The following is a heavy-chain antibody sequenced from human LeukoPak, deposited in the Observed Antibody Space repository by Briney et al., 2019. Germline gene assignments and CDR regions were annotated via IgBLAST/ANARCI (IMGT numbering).Heavy chain of an antibody. J-gene: IGHJ3*02. Sequence: GGSLRLSCAASGFTFSSYSMNWVRQAPGKGLEWVSYISSSSSTIYYADSVKGRFTISGDNAKNSLYLQMNSLRAEDTAVYYCAKDHSSGWPDAFDIWGQGTMVTVSS. D-gene: IGHD6-19*01. V-gene: IGHV3-48*01. CDR3: AKDHSSGWPDAFDI. CDR1: GFTFSSYS. CDR2: ISSSSSTI.